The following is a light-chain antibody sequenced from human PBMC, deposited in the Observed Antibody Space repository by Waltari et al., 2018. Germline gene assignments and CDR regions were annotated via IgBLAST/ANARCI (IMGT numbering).Light chain of an antibody. Sequence: QSALTQPASVSGSPGQSLTVSCTRASSAAGRYDLVCWYQQHPGKAPKLIIYEGNKRPSGVSNRFSGFKSGNTASLTISGLQAEDEAEYYCSSNAGRGIVFGGGTKLTVL. CDR2: EGN. J-gene: IGLJ2*01. CDR3: SSNAGRGIV. V-gene: IGLV2-23*01. CDR1: SSAAGRYDL.